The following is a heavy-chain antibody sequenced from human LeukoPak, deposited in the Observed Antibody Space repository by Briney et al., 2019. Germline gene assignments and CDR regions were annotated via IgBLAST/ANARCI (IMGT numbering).Heavy chain of an antibody. V-gene: IGHV1-3*01. Sequence: GASVKVSCKASGYTFTSYAMHWVRQAPGQRLEWMGWINAGNGNTKYSQKFQGRVTITRDKSASTAYMELSSLRSEDTAVYYCARGYYGSGYVDYWGQGTLVTVSS. CDR1: GYTFTSYA. D-gene: IGHD3-10*01. CDR3: ARGYYGSGYVDY. CDR2: INAGNGNT. J-gene: IGHJ4*02.